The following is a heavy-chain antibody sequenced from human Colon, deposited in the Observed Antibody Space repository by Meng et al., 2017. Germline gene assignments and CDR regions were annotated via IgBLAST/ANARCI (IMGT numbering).Heavy chain of an antibody. Sequence: QVQLQESGPGLVKPSGTLSLTCAVSGISISSATYGSWVRQPPGKGLEWIGESYHSGSTNYNPSLKSRVTISVDKSKNQFSLILTSVTAADTAVYYCASSSGWWRLDSWGQGTLVTVSS. CDR3: ASSSGWWRLDS. V-gene: IGHV4-4*02. CDR2: SYHSGST. CDR1: GISISSATY. J-gene: IGHJ4*02. D-gene: IGHD6-19*01.